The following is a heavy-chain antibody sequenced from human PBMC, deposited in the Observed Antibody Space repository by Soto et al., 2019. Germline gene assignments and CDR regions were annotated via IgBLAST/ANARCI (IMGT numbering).Heavy chain of an antibody. CDR2: IIPIFGTA. Sequence: SVKVSCKASGGTFSSYAISWVRQAPGQGLEWMGGIIPIFGTANYAQKFQGRVTITADESTSTAYMELSSLRSEDTAVYYCASSPRVYNWEFELWGRGTLVTAPQ. CDR3: ASSPRVYNWEFEL. CDR1: GGTFSSYA. J-gene: IGHJ2*01. V-gene: IGHV1-69*13. D-gene: IGHD3-16*01.